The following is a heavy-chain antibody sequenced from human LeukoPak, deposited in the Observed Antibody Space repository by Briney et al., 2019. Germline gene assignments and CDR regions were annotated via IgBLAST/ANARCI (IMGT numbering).Heavy chain of an antibody. CDR1: GGSISSGDYY. CDR2: IYYSGGT. Sequence: PSETLSLTCTVSGGSISSGDYYWSWIRQPPGKGLERIGYIYYSGGTYYNPSLKSRVTISVDTSKNQFSLKLSSVTAADTAVYYCARERESYYYGSGSYGPGPFDPWGQGTLVTVSS. J-gene: IGHJ5*02. CDR3: ARERESYYYGSGSYGPGPFDP. V-gene: IGHV4-30-4*01. D-gene: IGHD3-10*01.